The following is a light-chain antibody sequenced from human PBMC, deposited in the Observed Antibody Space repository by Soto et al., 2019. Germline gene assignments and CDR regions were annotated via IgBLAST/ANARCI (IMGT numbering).Light chain of an antibody. V-gene: IGLV2-18*02. CDR2: EVS. CDR3: TSYTSSTTPCV. J-gene: IGLJ1*01. CDR1: SSDVGSNNR. Sequence: QSVLTQPPSVSGSPGQSVTISCTGTSSDVGSNNRVSWYQQPPGTAPKLMIYEVSNRPSGVPDRFSGSKSGNTASLTISGLRAEDEVDYYCTSYTSSTTPCVFGTGTKVTVL.